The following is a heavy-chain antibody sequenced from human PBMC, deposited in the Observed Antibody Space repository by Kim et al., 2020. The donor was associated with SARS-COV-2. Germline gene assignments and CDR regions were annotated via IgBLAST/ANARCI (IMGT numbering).Heavy chain of an antibody. J-gene: IGHJ4*02. D-gene: IGHD3-10*01. V-gene: IGHV4-34*01. CDR3: ARGPDYYGSGSYVDY. Sequence: PTLKSRVTISVDTSKNRFSLKLSSVTAADTAVYYCARGPDYYGSGSYVDYWGQGTLVTVSS.